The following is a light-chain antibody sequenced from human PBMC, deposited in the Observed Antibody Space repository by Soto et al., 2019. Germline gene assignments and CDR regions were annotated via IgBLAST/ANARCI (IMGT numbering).Light chain of an antibody. CDR2: DAS. Sequence: EIVLTQSPATLSLSPGERATLSCRASRGLSAYLAWYHQKPGQAPRLPIYDASNRATGIPARFSGSGSGTDFTLTISSLEPEDFAVYYCQQRSNWPKTFGQGTKVEIK. V-gene: IGKV3-11*01. CDR3: QQRSNWPKT. J-gene: IGKJ1*01. CDR1: RGLSAY.